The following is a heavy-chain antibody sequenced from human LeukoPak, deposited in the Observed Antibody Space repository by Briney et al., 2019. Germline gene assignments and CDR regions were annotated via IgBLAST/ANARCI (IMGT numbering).Heavy chain of an antibody. CDR2: ISSSRSTI. CDR3: ARDRWYCSITSCDAFDD. CDR1: GFTFSSYS. J-gene: IGHJ4*02. D-gene: IGHD2-2*01. Sequence: GGSLRPSCAASGFTFSSYSMNWVRQAPGKGLEWVSYISSSRSTIYYADSVKGRFTIYRDNAKNSLYLQMNSLRAEDTAVYYSARDRWYCSITSCDAFDDCGQRTLVTVSS. V-gene: IGHV3-48*01.